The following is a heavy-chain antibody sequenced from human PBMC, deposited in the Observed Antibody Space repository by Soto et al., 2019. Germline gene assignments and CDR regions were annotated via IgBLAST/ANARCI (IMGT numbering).Heavy chain of an antibody. CDR1: GGSISSGGYY. V-gene: IGHV4-31*03. CDR3: ARSWNYAAHLDY. Sequence: SETLSLTCTVSGGSISSGGYYWSWIRQHPGKGLEWIGYIYYSGSTYYNPSLKSRVTISVDTSKNQFSLKLSSVTAADTAVYYCARSWNYAAHLDYWGQGALVTVSS. J-gene: IGHJ4*02. CDR2: IYYSGST. D-gene: IGHD1-7*01.